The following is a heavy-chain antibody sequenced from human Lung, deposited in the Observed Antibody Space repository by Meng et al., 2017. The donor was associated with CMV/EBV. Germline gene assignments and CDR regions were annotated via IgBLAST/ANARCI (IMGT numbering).Heavy chain of an antibody. CDR3: ARGKSSGLITPLRGGSRPFDP. V-gene: IGHV4-34*01. Sequence: GSLRLXXAVYGGSFSGYYWSWIRQPPGKGLEWIGEINHSGSTNYNPSLKSRVTISVDTSKNQFSLKLSSVTAADTAVYYCARGKSSGLITPLRGGSRPFDPWGQGTLVTVSS. J-gene: IGHJ5*02. CDR1: GGSFSGYY. CDR2: INHSGST. D-gene: IGHD3-10*01.